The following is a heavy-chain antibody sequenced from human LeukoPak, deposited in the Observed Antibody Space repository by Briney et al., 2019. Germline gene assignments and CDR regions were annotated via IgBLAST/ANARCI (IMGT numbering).Heavy chain of an antibody. V-gene: IGHV3-21*06. Sequence: PGGSLRLSCAASGFTFRTYSMNWVRQAPGKGLEWVASISSTSTYIYYADSMKGRFIISRDNARNSLYLEMNSLRADDTAVYYCARIIRISGTYPTDYWGQGTLVTVSS. D-gene: IGHD1-26*01. CDR1: GFTFRTYS. CDR3: ARIIRISGTYPTDY. J-gene: IGHJ4*02. CDR2: ISSTSTYI.